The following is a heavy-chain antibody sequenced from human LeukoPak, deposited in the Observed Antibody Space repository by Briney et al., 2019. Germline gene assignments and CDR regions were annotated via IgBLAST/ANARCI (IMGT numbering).Heavy chain of an antibody. CDR1: GFTFSSYS. D-gene: IGHD6-13*01. Sequence: PGGSLRLSCAASGFTFSSYSMNWVRQAPGKGLEWVSSISNSSSYIYYADSVKGRFTISRDNAKNSLYLQMNSLRAEDTAVYYCARDKYSSSWYDYWGQGTLVTVSS. CDR3: ARDKYSSSWYDY. V-gene: IGHV3-21*01. J-gene: IGHJ4*02. CDR2: ISNSSSYI.